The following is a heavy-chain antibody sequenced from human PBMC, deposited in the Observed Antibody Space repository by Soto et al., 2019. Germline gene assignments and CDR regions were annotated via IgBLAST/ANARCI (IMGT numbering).Heavy chain of an antibody. CDR2: ISYDGSNK. J-gene: IGHJ6*02. V-gene: IGHV3-30-3*01. CDR3: ARDEGDYDFWSGQSLYGMDG. D-gene: IGHD3-3*01. Sequence: PGGSLRLSCAASGFTFSSYAMHWVRQAPGKGLEWVAVISYDGSNKYYADSVKGRFTISRDNSKNTLYLQMNSRRAEDTAVYYCARDEGDYDFWSGQSLYGMDGWGQGTTVTVSS. CDR1: GFTFSSYA.